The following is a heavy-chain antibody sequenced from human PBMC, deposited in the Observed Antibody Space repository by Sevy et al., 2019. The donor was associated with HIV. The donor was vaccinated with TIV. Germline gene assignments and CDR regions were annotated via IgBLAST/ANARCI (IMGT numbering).Heavy chain of an antibody. CDR2: MSAKSGNT. J-gene: IGHJ6*02. CDR1: GYSFTSYD. Sequence: ASVKVSCKTSGYSFTSYDIHWVRQATGQGLEWMGWMSAKSGNTGYAQKFQGRVTMTRDTSISTAYMELSSLRSDDTAVYYCAKWWGTSYYYNYAMDVWGQGTTVTVSS. CDR3: AKWWGTSYYYNYAMDV. V-gene: IGHV1-8*01. D-gene: IGHD2-15*01.